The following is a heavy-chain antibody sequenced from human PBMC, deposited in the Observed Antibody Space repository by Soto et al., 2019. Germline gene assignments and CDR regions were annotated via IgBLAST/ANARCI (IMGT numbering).Heavy chain of an antibody. D-gene: IGHD3-22*01. CDR1: GFTFSSYA. CDR3: ASYDRTGYYLYFHY. Sequence: GGSLRLSCAASGFTFSSYAMSWVRQAPGKGLEWVSAISTGGDNTYYADSVKGRFTISRDNSKNSLYLQMNSPRAEDTAVYYCASYDRTGYYLYFHYWGQGTLVTVSS. CDR2: ISTGGDNT. V-gene: IGHV3-23*01. J-gene: IGHJ4*02.